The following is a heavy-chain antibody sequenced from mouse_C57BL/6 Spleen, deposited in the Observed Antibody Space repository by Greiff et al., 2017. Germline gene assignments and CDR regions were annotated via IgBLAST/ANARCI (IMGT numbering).Heavy chain of an antibody. CDR1: GYTFTSYW. V-gene: IGHV1-53*01. CDR3: ARYEYDGAWFAY. J-gene: IGHJ3*01. D-gene: IGHD2-4*01. CDR2: INPSNGGT. Sequence: VQLQQSGTELVKPGASVKLSCKASGYTFTSYWMHWVKQRPGQGLEWIGNINPSNGGTNYNEKFKSKATLTVDKSSSTAYLQLSSLTSADSAVYYCARYEYDGAWFAYWGQGTLVTVSA.